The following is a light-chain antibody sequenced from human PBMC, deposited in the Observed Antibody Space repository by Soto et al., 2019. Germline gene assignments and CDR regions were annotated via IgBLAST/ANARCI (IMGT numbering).Light chain of an antibody. CDR3: QTWGTGPWV. CDR2: LNSDGSH. Sequence: QSVLTQSPSASASLGASVKLTCTLSSGHSSYAIAWHQQQPEKGPRYLMKLNSDGSHSKGDGIPDRFSGSSSGAERYLTIPSPQSEDGADYYCQTWGTGPWVFGGGTQLTVL. CDR1: SGHSSYA. J-gene: IGLJ3*02. V-gene: IGLV4-69*01.